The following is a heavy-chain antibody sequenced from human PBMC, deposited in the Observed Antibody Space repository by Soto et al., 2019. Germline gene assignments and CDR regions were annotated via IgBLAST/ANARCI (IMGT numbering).Heavy chain of an antibody. D-gene: IGHD2-2*01. V-gene: IGHV4-39*07. CDR2: IYYSGGT. CDR1: GGSISRSFYY. CDR3: ARSSPGAGYYYAMDV. J-gene: IGHJ6*02. Sequence: SETLSLTCTVSGGSISRSFYYWGWIRQPPGKGLEWIGSIYYSGGTYYNPSLKSRVTISVDTSKNQFSLKLSSVTAVDTAVYYCARSSPGAGYYYAMDVWGQGTTVTVSS.